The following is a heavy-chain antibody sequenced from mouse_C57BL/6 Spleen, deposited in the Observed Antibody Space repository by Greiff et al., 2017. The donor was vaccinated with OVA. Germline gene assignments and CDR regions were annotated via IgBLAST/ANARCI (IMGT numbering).Heavy chain of an antibody. J-gene: IGHJ4*01. CDR2: IDPSDSYT. CDR1: GYTFTSYW. V-gene: IGHV1-50*01. D-gene: IGHD1-1*01. CDR3: ARNYYGSSYDYAMDY. Sequence: QVQLKQPGAELVKPGASVTLSCKASGYTFTSYWMRWVNQRPGQGLEWIGEIDPSDSYTTSNQSFKGKATLTVDTSSSTAYMQHSSLTSEDSAVKYCARNYYGSSYDYAMDYWGQGTSVTVSS.